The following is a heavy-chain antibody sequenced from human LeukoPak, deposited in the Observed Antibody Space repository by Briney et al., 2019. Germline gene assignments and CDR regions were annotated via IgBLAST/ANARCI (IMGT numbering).Heavy chain of an antibody. CDR3: ARAPSITPGYYMDV. J-gene: IGHJ6*03. CDR2: ISSNGGST. CDR1: GFTFSSFA. D-gene: IGHD3-10*01. Sequence: GGSLRLSCAASGFTFSSFAMHWVRQAPGKGLEYVSAISSNGGSTYYANSVKGRFTISRDNSKNTLYLQMGSLRAEDMAVYYCARAPSITPGYYMDVWGKGTTVTVSS. V-gene: IGHV3-64*01.